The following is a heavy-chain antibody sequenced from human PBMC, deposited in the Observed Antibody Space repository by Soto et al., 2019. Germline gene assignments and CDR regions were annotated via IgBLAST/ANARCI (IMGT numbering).Heavy chain of an antibody. CDR1: GGSISSYY. V-gene: IGHV4-59*08. D-gene: IGHD3-10*01. Sequence: QAQLQESGPGLVKPSETLSLTCTVSGGSISSYYWSWIRQPPGKGLEWIGYIYYSGSTNYYPSLKSRVTISVDTSKHQFSLKLSSVTAADTAVYYCARLPWSRGDWFDPWGQGTLVTVSS. CDR3: ARLPWSRGDWFDP. J-gene: IGHJ5*02. CDR2: IYYSGST.